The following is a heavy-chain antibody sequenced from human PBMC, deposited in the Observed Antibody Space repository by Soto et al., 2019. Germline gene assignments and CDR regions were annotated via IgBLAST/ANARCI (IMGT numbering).Heavy chain of an antibody. D-gene: IGHD3-16*02. Sequence: GGSLRLSCAASGVTFSSYAMSWVRQAPGKGLEWVSAISGSGGSTYYADSVKGRFTISRDNSKNTLYLQMNSLRAEDTAVYYCAKDSENDYVWGSYRTYYFDYWGQGTLVPVAS. CDR2: ISGSGGST. CDR3: AKDSENDYVWGSYRTYYFDY. V-gene: IGHV3-23*01. CDR1: GVTFSSYA. J-gene: IGHJ4*02.